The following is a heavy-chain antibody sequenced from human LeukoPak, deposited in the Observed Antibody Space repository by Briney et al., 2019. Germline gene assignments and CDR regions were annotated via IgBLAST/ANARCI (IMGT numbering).Heavy chain of an antibody. CDR2: ISGSGGST. CDR1: GFTFSSHA. J-gene: IGHJ6*02. Sequence: LAGGSLRLSCAASGFTFSSHAMSWARQAPGKGLEWVSTISGSGGSTYYADSVKGRFTISRDNSKNTLYLQMNSLRAEDTAVYYVVSTPNSTSSQKYYYYGMDVWGQGTTVTVSS. CDR3: VSTPNSTSSQKYYYYGMDV. V-gene: IGHV3-23*01. D-gene: IGHD6-6*01.